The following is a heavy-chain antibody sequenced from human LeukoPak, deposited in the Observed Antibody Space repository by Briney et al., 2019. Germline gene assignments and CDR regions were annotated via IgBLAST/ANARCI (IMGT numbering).Heavy chain of an antibody. J-gene: IGHJ4*02. CDR3: ATKAAAGVKNDY. CDR2: INSDGSST. V-gene: IGHV3-74*01. Sequence: GGSLRLSCAASGFTFSNYWMHWVRQAPGKGLVWDSRINSDGSSTSYADSVKGRFTISRDNAKNTLYLQMNSLRAEDTAVYYCATKAAAGVKNDYWGQGTLVTVSS. CDR1: GFTFSNYW. D-gene: IGHD6-13*01.